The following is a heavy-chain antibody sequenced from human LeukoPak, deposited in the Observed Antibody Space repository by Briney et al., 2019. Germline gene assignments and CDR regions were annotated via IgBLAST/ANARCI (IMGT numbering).Heavy chain of an antibody. Sequence: PGGSLRLSCAASGFTFDDYGMSWVRQVPGKGLEWVSGINWNGGSTGNADSVKGRFTISRDNAKNTLYLQMNSLRAEDTAVYYCAKDLAATRGGFDYWGQGTLVTVSS. J-gene: IGHJ4*02. D-gene: IGHD2-15*01. CDR3: AKDLAATRGGFDY. V-gene: IGHV3-20*04. CDR2: INWNGGST. CDR1: GFTFDDYG.